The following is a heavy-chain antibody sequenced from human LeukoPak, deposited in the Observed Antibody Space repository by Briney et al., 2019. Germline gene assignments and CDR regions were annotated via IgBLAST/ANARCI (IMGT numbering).Heavy chain of an antibody. CDR1: GFTFSSYA. CDR2: ISYDGSNK. CDR3: ASGFVVVPAEAFDI. Sequence: AGGSLRLSCAASGFTFSSYAMHWVRQAPGKGLEWVAVISYDGSNKYYADSVKGRFTISRDNSKNTLYLQMNSLGAEDTAVYYCASGFVVVPAEAFDIWGQGTVVTVSS. V-gene: IGHV3-30*04. J-gene: IGHJ3*02. D-gene: IGHD2-2*01.